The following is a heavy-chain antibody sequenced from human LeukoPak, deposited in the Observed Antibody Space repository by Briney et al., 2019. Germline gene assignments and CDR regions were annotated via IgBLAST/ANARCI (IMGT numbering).Heavy chain of an antibody. V-gene: IGHV4-30-4*01. CDR1: GGSISSGDYY. CDR3: AIFDWLTHAFDI. CDR2: IYYSGST. Sequence: SETLSLTCTVSGGSISSGDYYWSWIRQPPGKGLEWIGYIYYSGSTYYNPSLKSRVTISVDTSKNQFSLKLSSATAADTAVYYCAIFDWLTHAFDIWGQGTMVTVSS. J-gene: IGHJ3*02. D-gene: IGHD3-9*01.